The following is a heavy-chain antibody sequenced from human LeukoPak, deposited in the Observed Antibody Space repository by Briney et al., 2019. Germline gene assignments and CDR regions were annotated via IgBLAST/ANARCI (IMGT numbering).Heavy chain of an antibody. Sequence: GGSLRRSCAASGFTFGSSAMSWVRQAPGKGPEWVSTFSRSGPDTYYADSVKGRFAIFRDNSKNTLYLQMNSLRAEDTAVYYCAKGSLGSWYYFDYWGQGTLVTVS. V-gene: IGHV3-23*01. CDR2: FSRSGPDT. CDR3: AKGSLGSWYYFDY. J-gene: IGHJ4*02. D-gene: IGHD6-13*01. CDR1: GFTFGSSA.